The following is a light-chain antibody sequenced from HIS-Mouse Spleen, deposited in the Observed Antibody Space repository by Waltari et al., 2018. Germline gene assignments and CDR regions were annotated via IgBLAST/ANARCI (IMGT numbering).Light chain of an antibody. CDR2: EVS. V-gene: IGLV2-8*01. CDR1: STDVCGYNY. Sequence: QSALTQPPSASGSPGQSVTISCTGTSTDVCGYNYSSCYQQHPGKAPKLMIYEVSKLPSGVPERFSGSKSGNTASLTVSGLQAEDEADYYCSSYAGSNNWVFGGGTKLTVL. J-gene: IGLJ3*02. CDR3: SSYAGSNNWV.